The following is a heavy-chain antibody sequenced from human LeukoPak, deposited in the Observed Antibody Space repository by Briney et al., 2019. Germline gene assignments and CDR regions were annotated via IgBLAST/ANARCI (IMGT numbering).Heavy chain of an antibody. CDR1: GFFFDSYS. J-gene: IGHJ4*02. CDR3: AKERYYYGSGSYLGFDY. V-gene: IGHV3-48*01. Sequence: PGGSLRLSCAASGFFFDSYSLNWVRQAPGKGLEWISYITAGSDTIFYADSVEGRFTISRDNVKNSVYLQMNSLRAEDTAVYYCAKERYYYGSGSYLGFDYWGQGTLVTVSS. D-gene: IGHD3-10*01. CDR2: ITAGSDTI.